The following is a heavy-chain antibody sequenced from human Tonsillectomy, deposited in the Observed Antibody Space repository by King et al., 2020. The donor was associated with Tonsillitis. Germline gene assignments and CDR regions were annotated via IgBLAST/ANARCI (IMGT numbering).Heavy chain of an antibody. V-gene: IGHV4-34*01. J-gene: IGHJ3*02. CDR1: GGSFSDYY. CDR2: INHSGYT. D-gene: IGHD3-10*01. Sequence: VQLQQWGAGLLKPSETLSLTCAVYGGSFSDYYWSWIRQPPGKGLEWIGEINHSGYTNYNPSLKSPVTISVDTYKNQFSLKLTSVTAAATAVYYCARVLYYSGAVCPARGPFDIWGQGTMVTVSS. CDR3: ARVLYYSGAVCPARGPFDI.